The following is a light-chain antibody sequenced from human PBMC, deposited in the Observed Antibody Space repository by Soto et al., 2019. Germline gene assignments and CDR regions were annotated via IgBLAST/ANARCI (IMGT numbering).Light chain of an antibody. CDR3: SSYAGNAVV. CDR2: DDS. V-gene: IGLV2-8*01. J-gene: IGLJ2*01. CDR1: SSNVGGYNY. Sequence: QSALTQPPSASGSPGQSVTISCTGTSSNVGGYNYVSWYQQHPGKAPKLMISDDSKRPSGVPDRFSGSKSANTASLTVSGLQGEDEADYCCSSYAGNAVVFGGGTKLTVL.